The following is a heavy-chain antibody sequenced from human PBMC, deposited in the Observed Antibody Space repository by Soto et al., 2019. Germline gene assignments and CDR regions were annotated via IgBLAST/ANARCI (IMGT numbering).Heavy chain of an antibody. CDR3: AKDRTGSSWYSAYYYYGMDV. J-gene: IGHJ6*02. Sequence: GGSLRLSCAASGFMFSNHGMHWVRQAPGKGLEWVAVISYDGSNKYYADSVKGRFTISRDNSKNTLYLQMNSLRAEDTAVYYCAKDRTGSSWYSAYYYYGMDVWGQGTTVTVSS. CDR2: ISYDGSNK. CDR1: GFMFSNHG. D-gene: IGHD6-13*01. V-gene: IGHV3-30*18.